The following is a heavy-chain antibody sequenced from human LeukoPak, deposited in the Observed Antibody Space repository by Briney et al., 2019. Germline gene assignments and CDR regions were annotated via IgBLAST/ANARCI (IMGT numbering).Heavy chain of an antibody. V-gene: IGHV3-49*03. CDR2: IRSKVFGGTT. J-gene: IGHJ4*02. CDR1: GFTFGDYA. D-gene: IGHD3-10*01. CDR3: TRDDGSGSYRFDY. Sequence: GGSLRLSCTASGFTFGDYAMSWFRQAPGKGLEWVGFIRSKVFGGTTEYAASVKGRFTISRDDSKSIAYLQMNSLKTEDTAVYYCTRDDGSGSYRFDYWGQGTLVTVSS.